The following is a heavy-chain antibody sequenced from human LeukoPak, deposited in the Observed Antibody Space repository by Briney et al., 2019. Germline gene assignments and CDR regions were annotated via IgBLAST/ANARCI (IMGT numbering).Heavy chain of an antibody. V-gene: IGHV3-30*18. J-gene: IGHJ4*02. CDR2: ISHDGSDS. CDR1: GFTFSSYG. CDR3: AKELYFGSGSYPDY. Sequence: GRSLRLSCAASGFTFSSYGMHWVRQAPGKGLEWVAVISHDGSDSHCADSVKGRFTISRDNSKNTVYLQMSSLRPEDTAVYFCAKELYFGSGSYPDYWGQGTLVRVSS. D-gene: IGHD3-10*01.